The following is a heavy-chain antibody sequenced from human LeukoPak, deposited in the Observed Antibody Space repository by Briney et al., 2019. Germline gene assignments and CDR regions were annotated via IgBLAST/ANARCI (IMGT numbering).Heavy chain of an antibody. V-gene: IGHV1-69*04. CDR1: GGTFTSYA. CDR2: IIPIFGIA. J-gene: IGHJ3*02. Sequence: SVKVSCTASGGTFTSYAISWVRQAPGQGLEWMGRIIPIFGIANYAQKFQGRVTITADKSTSTAYMELSSLRSEDTAVYYCARYQWSYYDSQPQRNAAFDIWGQGTMVTVSS. CDR3: ARYQWSYYDSQPQRNAAFDI. D-gene: IGHD3-22*01.